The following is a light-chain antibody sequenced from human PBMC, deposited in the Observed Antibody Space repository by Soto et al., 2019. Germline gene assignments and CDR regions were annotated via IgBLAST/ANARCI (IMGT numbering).Light chain of an antibody. Sequence: QSVLTQSPSASGTPGQRVTISCSEGSSNIGGNTVNWYQQLPGTAPKLLIYSNNQRPSGVPDRFSGSKSGTSASLAISGLQSEDEADYYCAAWDDSLNGDVFGTGTKVTVL. V-gene: IGLV1-44*01. CDR1: SSNIGGNT. J-gene: IGLJ1*01. CDR3: AAWDDSLNGDV. CDR2: SNN.